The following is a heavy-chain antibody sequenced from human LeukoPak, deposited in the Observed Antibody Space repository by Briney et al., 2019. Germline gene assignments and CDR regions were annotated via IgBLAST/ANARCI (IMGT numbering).Heavy chain of an antibody. V-gene: IGHV3-64D*09. Sequence: GGSLRLSCSASGFTFSSYAMHWVRQAPGKGLEYVSAIRSNGGSTYYADSVKDRSTISRDNYKNTLYLQMSSLRAEDTAVYYCVNSHPQNTIFGVSLDYWGQGTLVTVSS. D-gene: IGHD3-3*01. CDR2: IRSNGGST. CDR3: VNSHPQNTIFGVSLDY. J-gene: IGHJ4*02. CDR1: GFTFSSYA.